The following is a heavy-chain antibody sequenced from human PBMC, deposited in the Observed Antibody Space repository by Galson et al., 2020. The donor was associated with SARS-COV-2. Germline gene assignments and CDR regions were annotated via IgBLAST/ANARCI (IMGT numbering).Heavy chain of an antibody. CDR1: GFTFSSYA. CDR2: VSGSGGST. CDR3: AKGLTIFGVTNYYYYGMDV. D-gene: IGHD3-3*01. J-gene: IGHJ6*02. V-gene: IGHV3-23*01. Sequence: GESLKISCAASGFTFSSYAMSWVRQAPGKGLEWVSAVSGSGGSTYYADSVKGRFTISRDNSKNTLYLQMNSLRAEDTAVYYCAKGLTIFGVTNYYYYGMDVWGQGTTVTVSS.